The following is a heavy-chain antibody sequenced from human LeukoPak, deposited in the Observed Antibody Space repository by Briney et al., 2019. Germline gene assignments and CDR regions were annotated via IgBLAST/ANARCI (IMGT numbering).Heavy chain of an antibody. CDR3: ARDRFKLWFGELLAPYYYYYGMDV. V-gene: IGHV4-4*07. CDR2: IYTSVST. Sequence: PPESLSLTCTVPGGSISSYYGSWIRQPAGKGRGWNGRIYTSVSTNYNPSLKRRVSMSLDTSKNQFSLKLSSVTAADTAVYYCARDRFKLWFGELLAPYYYYYGMDVWGQGTTVTVSS. J-gene: IGHJ6*02. D-gene: IGHD3-10*01. CDR1: GGSISSYY.